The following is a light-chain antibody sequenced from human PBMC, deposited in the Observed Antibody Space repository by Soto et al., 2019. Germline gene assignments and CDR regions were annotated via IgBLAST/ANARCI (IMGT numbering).Light chain of an antibody. CDR1: QSLVYTDGNTY. CDR3: MQGTHWPPMYT. V-gene: IGKV2-30*01. CDR2: QLS. J-gene: IGKJ2*01. Sequence: DVVVTQSPLSLPVTLGQPASISCRSSQSLVYTDGNTYLNWFQQRPGQSPRRVIYQLSNRDSGVXDXFXXIVSGTEFTLKLSRVEAEDVGVYYCMQGTHWPPMYTFGQGTKLEIK.